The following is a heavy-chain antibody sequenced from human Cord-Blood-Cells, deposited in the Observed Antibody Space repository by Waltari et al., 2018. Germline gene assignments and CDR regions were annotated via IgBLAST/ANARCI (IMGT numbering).Heavy chain of an antibody. CDR3: ARDQTDYYDSSGYYYY. J-gene: IGHJ4*02. V-gene: IGHV7-4-1*02. Sequence: QVQLVPSGSELKKPGASVKGSCKASGYTFTSYALNWVRQAAGQGLEWMGWINTNTGNPTYAQGFTGRFVFSLDTSVSTAYLQISSLKAEDTAVYYCARDQTDYYDSSGYYYYWGQGTLVTVSS. CDR2: INTNTGNP. CDR1: GYTFTSYA. D-gene: IGHD3-22*01.